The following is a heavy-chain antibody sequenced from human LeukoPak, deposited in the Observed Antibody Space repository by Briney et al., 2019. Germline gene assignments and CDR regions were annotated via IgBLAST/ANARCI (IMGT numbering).Heavy chain of an antibody. V-gene: IGHV4-59*01. CDR3: ARSNMYSSSWYDYFDY. D-gene: IGHD6-13*01. J-gene: IGHJ4*02. Sequence: SETLSLTCTVSGGSISSYYWSWIRQPPGKGLEWIGYIYSSGTTNYSPSLKSRVTISLDTSKNQFSLKLSSVTAADTAVYYCARSNMYSSSWYDYFDYWGQGTLVTVSS. CDR1: GGSISSYY. CDR2: IYSSGTT.